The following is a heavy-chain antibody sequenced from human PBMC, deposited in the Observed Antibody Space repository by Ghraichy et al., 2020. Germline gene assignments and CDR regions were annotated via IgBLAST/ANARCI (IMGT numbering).Heavy chain of an antibody. Sequence: GSLRLSCAASGFTFSIHGFYWVRQAPGKGLEYVSAIGADGVTIYYGNSVTGRFTISRDNPKNTLYLQMGSLRAEDTAVYYCARVKGTSGHDAFDVWGQGTMVTFSS. J-gene: IGHJ3*01. D-gene: IGHD6-19*01. V-gene: IGHV3-64*01. CDR3: ARVKGTSGHDAFDV. CDR1: GFTFSIHG. CDR2: IGADGVTI.